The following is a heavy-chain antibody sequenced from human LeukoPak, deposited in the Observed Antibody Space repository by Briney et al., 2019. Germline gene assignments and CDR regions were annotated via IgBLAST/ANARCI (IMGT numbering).Heavy chain of an antibody. CDR3: ARLAVGAAAGPPFDY. D-gene: IGHD6-13*01. CDR2: IYHSGST. Sequence: SETLSLTCTVSGGSISSSSYYWGWIRQPPGKGLEWIGSIYHSGSTNYNPSLKSRVTISVDKSKNQFSLKLSSVTAADTAVYYCARLAVGAAAGPPFDYWGQGTLVTVSS. J-gene: IGHJ4*02. V-gene: IGHV4-39*07. CDR1: GGSISSSSYY.